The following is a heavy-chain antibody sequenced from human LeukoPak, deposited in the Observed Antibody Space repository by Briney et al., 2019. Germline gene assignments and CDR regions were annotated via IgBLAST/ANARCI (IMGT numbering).Heavy chain of an antibody. CDR3: ASPRSQHLTYFDY. D-gene: IGHD6-13*01. CDR1: GFTFSSYA. Sequence: QLGGSLRLSRAASGFTFSSYAMHWVRQAPGKGLEWVAVISYDGSNKYYADSVKGRFTISRDNSKNTLYLQMNSLRAEDTAVYYCASPRSQHLTYFDYWGQGTLVTVSS. J-gene: IGHJ4*02. V-gene: IGHV3-30-3*01. CDR2: ISYDGSNK.